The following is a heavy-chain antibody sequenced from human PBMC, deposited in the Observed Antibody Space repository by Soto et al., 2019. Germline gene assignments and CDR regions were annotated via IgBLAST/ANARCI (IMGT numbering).Heavy chain of an antibody. V-gene: IGHV6-1*01. Sequence: SQTPSLTCVISRDSPSSNTASWKSIRQSPSRGLEWLGRTYFRSKWYNDYAVSVKSRIIINPDTSNNQFSLQLNSATPEDTAVYFCARGDNLGPKTGYAFDPWGQGIMVTVSS. CDR2: TYFRSKWYN. J-gene: IGHJ5*02. D-gene: IGHD5-12*01. CDR3: ARGDNLGPKTGYAFDP. CDR1: RDSPSSNTAS.